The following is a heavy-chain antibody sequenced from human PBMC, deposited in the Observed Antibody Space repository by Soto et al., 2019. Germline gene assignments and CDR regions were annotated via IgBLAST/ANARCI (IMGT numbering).Heavy chain of an antibody. CDR2: INMDGSTT. Sequence: EVQLVESGGGLVQPGGSLRLSCATSGFTFSAYWMHWVRQAPGKGLVWVSRINMDGSTTSYEDSVKGRFTISSDNAKNTRYLQMNSLRAEDTAVYFCARVAVGAYWFDPWGQGTPVTVSS. CDR3: ARVAVGAYWFDP. CDR1: GFTFSAYW. V-gene: IGHV3-74*01. J-gene: IGHJ5*02. D-gene: IGHD1-26*01.